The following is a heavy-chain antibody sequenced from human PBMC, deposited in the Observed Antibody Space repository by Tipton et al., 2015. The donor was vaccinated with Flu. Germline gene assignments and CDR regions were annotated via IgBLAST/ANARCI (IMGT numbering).Heavy chain of an antibody. CDR2: MNPNSGNT. CDR3: ARGLGLRTATPGY. Sequence: QVQLVQSGPEVKKPGSSAKVSCKASGYTFTSYDINWVRQATGQGLEWMGGMNPNSGNTGYAQKFQGRVTITRNTSISTAYMELSSLRSEDTAVYYCARGLGLRTATPGYWGQGTLVTVSS. CDR1: GYTFTSYD. D-gene: IGHD4-17*01. J-gene: IGHJ4*02. V-gene: IGHV1-8*03.